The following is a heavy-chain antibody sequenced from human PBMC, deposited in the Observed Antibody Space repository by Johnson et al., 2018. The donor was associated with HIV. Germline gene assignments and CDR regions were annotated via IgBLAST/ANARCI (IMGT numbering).Heavy chain of an antibody. J-gene: IGHJ3*02. D-gene: IGHD4-23*01. V-gene: IGHV3-30*02. CDR2: IRYDGSNK. CDR1: GFRFEDYG. CDR3: ARAPRWFNVFDI. Sequence: QVQLVESGGAVVRPGGSLRLSCVGSGFRFEDYGMNWVRQTPGKGLEWVAFIRYDGSNKYYADSVKGRFTISRDNSKNTLYLQMNSLGAEDTAVYYCARAPRWFNVFDIWGQGTMVTVSS.